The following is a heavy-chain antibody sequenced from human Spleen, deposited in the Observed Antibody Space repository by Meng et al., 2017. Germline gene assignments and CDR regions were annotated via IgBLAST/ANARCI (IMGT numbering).Heavy chain of an antibody. CDR1: GFTFSDYY. J-gene: IGHJ4*02. D-gene: IGHD5-12*01. V-gene: IGHV3-11*01. CDR3: SGHIDY. Sequence: GESLKISCAASGFTFSDYYMSWIRQAPGKGLEWVSYISRSGNSIYYADSVKGRFTISRDNAKNSLYLQMNSLKSEDTAVYYCSGHIDYWGQGTLVTVSS. CDR2: ISRSGNSI.